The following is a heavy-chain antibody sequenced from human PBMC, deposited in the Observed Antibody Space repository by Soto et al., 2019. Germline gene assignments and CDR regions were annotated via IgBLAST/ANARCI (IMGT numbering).Heavy chain of an antibody. V-gene: IGHV1-2*04. Sequence: GASVKVSWKACGYILSGYYMHWVRQAPGQGQEWMGWINPNSGGTKYAQKFQGWVTMTRDTSISTAYMELSRLRSDDTAVYYCGRACFLFFYYFFTRYYFFAYWARRSLDTVSS. J-gene: IGHJ4*02. D-gene: IGHD3-9*01. CDR1: GYILSGYY. CDR2: INPNSGGT. CDR3: GRACFLFFYYFFTRYYFFAY.